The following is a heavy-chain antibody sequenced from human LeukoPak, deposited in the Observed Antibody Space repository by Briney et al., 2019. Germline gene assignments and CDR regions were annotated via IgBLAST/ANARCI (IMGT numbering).Heavy chain of an antibody. V-gene: IGHV3-48*01. CDR2: ISSSSSTI. J-gene: IGHJ4*02. CDR1: GFTFSSYS. D-gene: IGHD2-2*01. CDR3: ASLGDIVVVPAAIDY. Sequence: PGGSLRLSCAASGFTFSSYSMNWVRQAPGKGLEWVSYISSSSSTIYYADSVKGRFTISRDNAKNSLYLQMNSLRAEDTAVYYCASLGDIVVVPAAIDYWGQGTLVTVSS.